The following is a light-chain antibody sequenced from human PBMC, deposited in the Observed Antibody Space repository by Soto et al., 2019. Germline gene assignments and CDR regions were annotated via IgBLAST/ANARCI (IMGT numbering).Light chain of an antibody. CDR3: KQYGSSGT. Sequence: EIVLTQSPGTLSLSPVERATLSCMASQSVSNNYLAWYQQKPGQAPRLLIYGASNRATGIPDRFSGSGSGTDFTLTISRLEPEDFAVYYCKQYGSSGTCGQGTKGDIK. CDR2: GAS. J-gene: IGKJ1*01. V-gene: IGKV3-20*01. CDR1: QSVSNNY.